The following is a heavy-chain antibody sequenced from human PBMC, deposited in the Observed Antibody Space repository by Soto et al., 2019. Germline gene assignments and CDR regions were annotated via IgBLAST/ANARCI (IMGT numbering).Heavy chain of an antibody. V-gene: IGHV3-23*01. J-gene: IGHJ4*02. CDR2: ISGSGGST. CDR1: GFTFSSYA. Sequence: TGGSLRLSCAASGFTFSSYAMSWVRQAPGKGLEWVSVISGSGGSTYYADSVKGRFTISRDNSKNTLYLQMNSLRAEDTAVYYCAKDGDIVVVVAATLWLDYWGQGTLVTVSS. D-gene: IGHD2-15*01. CDR3: AKDGDIVVVVAATLWLDY.